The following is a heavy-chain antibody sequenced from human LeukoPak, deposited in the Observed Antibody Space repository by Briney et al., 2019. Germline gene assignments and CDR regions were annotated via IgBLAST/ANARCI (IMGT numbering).Heavy chain of an antibody. D-gene: IGHD2-2*01. V-gene: IGHV4-39*02. CDR1: GGSISSSNYY. CDR2: IHYSETT. Sequence: PSETLSLTCTVSGGSISSSNYYWGWIRQPPGKGLEWIASIHYSETTYYNPSLKSRVTISVDTSKNHFSLKLSSVTAADTAVYYCARYCSSTSYGYDDAFDIWGQGTMVTVSS. CDR3: ARYCSSTSYGYDDAFDI. J-gene: IGHJ3*02.